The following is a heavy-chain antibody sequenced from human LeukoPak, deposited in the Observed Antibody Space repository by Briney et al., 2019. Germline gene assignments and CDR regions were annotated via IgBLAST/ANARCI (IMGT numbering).Heavy chain of an antibody. V-gene: IGHV1-46*01. Sequence: ASVKDSCKASGYTFTSYYMHWVRQAPGQGLEWMGIINPSGGSTSYAQKFQGRVTMTRDTSTSTVYMELSSLRSEDTAVYYCARRGDIVVVPAAIGEGEFDYWGQGTLVTVSS. CDR2: INPSGGST. CDR3: ARRGDIVVVPAAIGEGEFDY. D-gene: IGHD2-2*02. J-gene: IGHJ4*02. CDR1: GYTFTSYY.